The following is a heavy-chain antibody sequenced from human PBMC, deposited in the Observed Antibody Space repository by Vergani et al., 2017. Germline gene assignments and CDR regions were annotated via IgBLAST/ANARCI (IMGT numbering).Heavy chain of an antibody. Sequence: QVQLQESGPGLVKPSQTLSLTCTVSGGSISSGDYYWSWIRQPPGKGLEWIGYIYYSGSTYYNPSLKSRVTISVDTSKNPFSLELSSVTAADTAVYYCARVRRQLVFAGYYYYYYMDVWGKGTTVTVSS. CDR1: GGSISSGDYY. J-gene: IGHJ6*03. CDR2: IYYSGST. CDR3: ARVRRQLVFAGYYYYYYMDV. D-gene: IGHD6-6*01. V-gene: IGHV4-30-4*01.